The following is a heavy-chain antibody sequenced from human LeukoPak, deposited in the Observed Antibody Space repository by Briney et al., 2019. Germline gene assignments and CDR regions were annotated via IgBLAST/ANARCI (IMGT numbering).Heavy chain of an antibody. CDR3: ARGGSGWNYYYYYMDV. CDR1: DGSFSGYY. J-gene: IGHJ6*03. Sequence: PSETLSLTCAVYDGSFSGYYWSWIRQPPGKGLEWIGEINHSGSTKYNPSLKSRVTISVDTSKNQFSLKLSSVTAADTAVYCCARGGSGWNYYYYYMDVWGKGTTVTISS. CDR2: INHSGST. V-gene: IGHV4-34*01. D-gene: IGHD6-19*01.